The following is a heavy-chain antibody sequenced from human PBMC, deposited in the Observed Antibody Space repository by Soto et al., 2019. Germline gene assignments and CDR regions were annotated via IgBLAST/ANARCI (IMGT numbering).Heavy chain of an antibody. V-gene: IGHV3-21*01. CDR1: GFTFSSYS. D-gene: IGHD2-2*01. CDR2: ISSSSSYI. J-gene: IGHJ4*02. Sequence: GGSLRLSCAASGFTFSSYSMNWVRQAPGKGLEWVSSISSSSSYIYYADSVKGRFTISRDNAKNSLYLQMNSLRAEDTAVYYCARDRLVTWAIVVVPAAMDYWGQGTLVTVSS. CDR3: ARDRLVTWAIVVVPAAMDY.